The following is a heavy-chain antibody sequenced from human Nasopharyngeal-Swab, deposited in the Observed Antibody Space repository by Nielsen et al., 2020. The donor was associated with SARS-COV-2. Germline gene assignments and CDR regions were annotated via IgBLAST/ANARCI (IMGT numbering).Heavy chain of an antibody. V-gene: IGHV1-2*06. Sequence: ASVKVSCKASGYTFTGYYIHWVRQAPGQGLEWMGRINPDSGGTNYAQKFQGRVTMTRDTSTSSAYMELSGLRSDDTAVYYCARDPYYYGSRPYYYYGMDVWGQGTTVTVSS. CDR1: GYTFTGYY. J-gene: IGHJ6*02. CDR3: ARDPYYYGSRPYYYYGMDV. CDR2: INPDSGGT. D-gene: IGHD3-10*01.